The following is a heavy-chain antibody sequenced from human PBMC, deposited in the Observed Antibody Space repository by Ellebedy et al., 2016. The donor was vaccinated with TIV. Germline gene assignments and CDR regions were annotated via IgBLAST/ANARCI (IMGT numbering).Heavy chain of an antibody. D-gene: IGHD5-12*01. J-gene: IGHJ4*02. V-gene: IGHV3-74*01. CDR2: INDDGRTT. Sequence: GESLKISCVASGFTFNSYWMQLVRQAPGKGLVWDSGINDDGRTTTYVDSVQGRFTISRDKARTTLYLHMNSLRAEDTAVYYCAITNPRGYDPFFEYWGQGTLVTVSS. CDR3: AITNPRGYDPFFEY. CDR1: GFTFNSYW.